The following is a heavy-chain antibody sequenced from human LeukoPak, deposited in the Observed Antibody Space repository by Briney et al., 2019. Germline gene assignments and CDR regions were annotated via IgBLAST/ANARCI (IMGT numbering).Heavy chain of an antibody. D-gene: IGHD6-19*01. V-gene: IGHV4-34*01. J-gene: IGHJ5*02. CDR3: ARPLISGWYFGFDP. CDR1: GGSFSGYY. Sequence: SETLSLTCAVYGGSFSGYYWSWIRQPPGKGLEWIGEINHSGSTNYNPSLKSRVTISVDTFKNQFSLKLSSVTAADTAVYYCARPLISGWYFGFDPWGQGTLVTVSS. CDR2: INHSGST.